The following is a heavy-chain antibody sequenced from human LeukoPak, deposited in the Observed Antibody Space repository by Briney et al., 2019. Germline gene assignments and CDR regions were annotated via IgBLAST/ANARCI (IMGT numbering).Heavy chain of an antibody. D-gene: IGHD3-22*01. CDR3: TRHGDDSSD. CDR2: IRSKANSYAT. CDR1: GFTFSGSA. J-gene: IGHJ4*02. V-gene: IGHV3-73*01. Sequence: PGGSLTLSCAASGFTFSGSAMHWVRQASGKGLEWVGRIRSKANSYATAYAASVKGRFTISRDDSKNTAYLQMNSLKTEDTAVYYCTRHGDDSSDWGQGTLVTVSS.